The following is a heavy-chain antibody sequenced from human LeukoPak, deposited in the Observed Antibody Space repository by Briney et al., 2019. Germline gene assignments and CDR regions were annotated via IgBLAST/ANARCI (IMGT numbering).Heavy chain of an antibody. J-gene: IGHJ3*02. V-gene: IGHV1-24*01. D-gene: IGHD4-11*01. CDR2: FDPGDGET. Sequence: ASVKVSCKVSGYTLTELSMHWVRQAPGKGLEWMGGFDPGDGETIYAQKFQGRVTMTEDTSTDTAYMELSSLRSEDTAVYYCATGLPRPVHAFDIWGQGTMVTVSS. CDR1: GYTLTELS. CDR3: ATGLPRPVHAFDI.